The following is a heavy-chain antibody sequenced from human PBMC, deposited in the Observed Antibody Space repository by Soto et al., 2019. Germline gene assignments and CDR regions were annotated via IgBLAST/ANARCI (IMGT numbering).Heavy chain of an antibody. CDR1: GYSISSSNC. CDR2: IYYCGTT. J-gene: IGHJ4*02. D-gene: IGHD2-21*01. CDR3: ARCEIKGSIHY. Sequence: QVQLQESGPGLVKPSDTLSLTCAVSGYSISSSNCWGWIRQPPGKGLEWIGYIYYCGTTYYNPSLTSRVTMSVDPSKNQFSLELTSVTAVDTSVYYWARCEIKGSIHYWGQGTLVTVSS. V-gene: IGHV4-28*01.